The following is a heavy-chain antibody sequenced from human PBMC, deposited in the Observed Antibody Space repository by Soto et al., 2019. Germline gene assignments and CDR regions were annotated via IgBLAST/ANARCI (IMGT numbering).Heavy chain of an antibody. CDR1: GFTFSDYY. V-gene: IGHV3-11*01. Sequence: GGSLRLSCAASGFTFSDYYMSWIRQAPGKGLEWVSYISSSGTTIYYADSVKGRFTISRDNAKNSLYLQMNSLRAEDTAVYYCARDVDDYSNYKPEYYYYYYMDVWGKGTTVTVSS. CDR3: ARDVDDYSNYKPEYYYYYYMDV. J-gene: IGHJ6*03. D-gene: IGHD4-4*01. CDR2: ISSSGTTI.